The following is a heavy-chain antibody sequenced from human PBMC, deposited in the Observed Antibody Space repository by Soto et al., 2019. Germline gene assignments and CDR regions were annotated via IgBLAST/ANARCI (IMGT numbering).Heavy chain of an antibody. J-gene: IGHJ6*02. Sequence: QVQLVQSGAEVKKPGASVKVSCKASGYTFTSYGISWVRQAPGQGLEWMGWISAYNGNTNYAQKLQGRATMTPDTSTSTAYRELRSLRSDDTAVYYCAREPLGYCSGGSCYDSGNFYYGMDVWGQGTTVTVSS. CDR3: AREPLGYCSGGSCYDSGNFYYGMDV. V-gene: IGHV1-18*01. CDR2: ISAYNGNT. CDR1: GYTFTSYG. D-gene: IGHD2-15*01.